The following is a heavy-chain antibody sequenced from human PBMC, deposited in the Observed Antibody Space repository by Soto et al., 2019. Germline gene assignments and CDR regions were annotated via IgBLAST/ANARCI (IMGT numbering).Heavy chain of an antibody. CDR2: IYCGDSDT. J-gene: IGHJ4*02. CDR1: GYSFSTNW. V-gene: IGHV5-51*01. CDR3: ARHNHGFDY. Sequence: GESLKISCKDSGYSFSTNWIAWVRQMPGKGLEWVGVIYCGDSDTRYSPSFQGQVTLSVDKSINTVYLQWSSLKASDTAIYYCARHNHGFDYWGQGTLVT.